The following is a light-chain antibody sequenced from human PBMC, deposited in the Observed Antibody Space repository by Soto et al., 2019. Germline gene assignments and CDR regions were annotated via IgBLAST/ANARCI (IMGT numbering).Light chain of an antibody. Sequence: SYELTQPPSVSVSPGQTARITCSGDALPQQFLYWYQQKPGQAPVLVIHKDTERPSGIPERFSGSISGTTGTLTISGVQAEDEDDYHCQSAHSSHYVFGTGTKVTVL. J-gene: IGLJ1*01. CDR2: KDT. CDR1: ALPQQF. V-gene: IGLV3-25*02. CDR3: QSAHSSHYV.